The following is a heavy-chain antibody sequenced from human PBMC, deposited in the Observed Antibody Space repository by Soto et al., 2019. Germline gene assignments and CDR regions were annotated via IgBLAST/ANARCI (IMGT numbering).Heavy chain of an antibody. Sequence: QVQLVESGGGVVQPGRSLRLSCAASGFTFSTYAMHWVRQAPGKGLEWVAVISYDGRNKYYADSVKGRFTISRDNSMNTLFLQMRSLRVEDTAVYYCAKGRYDWNDDCDYWGQGTLVTVSS. J-gene: IGHJ4*02. V-gene: IGHV3-30*18. CDR1: GFTFSTYA. D-gene: IGHD1-20*01. CDR3: AKGRYDWNDDCDY. CDR2: ISYDGRNK.